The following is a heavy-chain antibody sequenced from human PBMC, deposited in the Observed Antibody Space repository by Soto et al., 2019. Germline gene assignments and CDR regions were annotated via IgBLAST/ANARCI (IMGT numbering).Heavy chain of an antibody. J-gene: IGHJ5*02. CDR1: GYTFTDYA. CDR2: ISAYNDNI. V-gene: IGHV1-18*01. D-gene: IGHD3-9*01. Sequence: QVQLVQSGAEVKKPGASVKVSCKASGYTFTDYAVSRVRQAPGQGLEWMGWISAYNDNINYAQKFQGRVTMTTDTSMSTVYMELRSLRSDDTAVYFCARFDWLSAWFDPWGQGTPVTVSS. CDR3: ARFDWLSAWFDP.